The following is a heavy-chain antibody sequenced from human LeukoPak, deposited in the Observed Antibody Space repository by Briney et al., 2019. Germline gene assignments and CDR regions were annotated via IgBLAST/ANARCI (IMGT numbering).Heavy chain of an antibody. J-gene: IGHJ4*02. CDR3: ARDTSTGLQSNYFDY. CDR2: IIPIFGTA. Sequence: SVKVSCKASGGTFSSYAISWVRQAPGQGLEWMGGIIPIFGTANYAQKFQGRVTITTDESTSTAYMELSSLRSEDTAVCYCARDTSTGLQSNYFDYWGQGTLVTVSS. V-gene: IGHV1-69*05. CDR1: GGTFSSYA. D-gene: IGHD1-14*01.